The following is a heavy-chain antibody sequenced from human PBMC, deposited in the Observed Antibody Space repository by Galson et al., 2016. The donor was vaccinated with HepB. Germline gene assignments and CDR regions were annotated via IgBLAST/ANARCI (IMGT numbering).Heavy chain of an antibody. CDR2: IIPLLSIT. J-gene: IGHJ6*04. D-gene: IGHD1-1*01. CDR3: AGRHSTTWKDGLDV. V-gene: IGHV1-69*04. CDR1: GGSFDYFV. Sequence: SVKVSCKAVGGSFDYFVINWVRQTPGQGLEWMGRIIPLLSITNYAEKIKDRVTIIADKSTSTASMVLSGLSFDDTAVYFCAGRHSTTWKDGLDVWGRGTTVAVSS.